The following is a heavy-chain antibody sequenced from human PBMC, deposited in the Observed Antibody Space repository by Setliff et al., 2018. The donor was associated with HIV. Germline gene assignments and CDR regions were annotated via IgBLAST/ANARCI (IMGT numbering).Heavy chain of an antibody. V-gene: IGHV3-48*03. CDR1: GFTLSHHE. Sequence: GGSLRLSCVASGFTLSHHEMSWVRQAPGKGLEWVAYISNSARTIYYADSVKGRFTISRDNGKDSLYLQMNSLRADDTALYYCAREGQATDSFDIWGQGTMVTVS. J-gene: IGHJ3*02. CDR3: AREGQATDSFDI. CDR2: ISNSARTI. D-gene: IGHD5-12*01.